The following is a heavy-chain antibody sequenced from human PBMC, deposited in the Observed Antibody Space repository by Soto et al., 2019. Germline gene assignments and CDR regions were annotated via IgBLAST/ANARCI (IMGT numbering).Heavy chain of an antibody. CDR3: ARGSHIVVATDAFDI. V-gene: IGHV4-38-2*02. CDR1: NLSISSGYY. J-gene: IGHJ3*02. Sequence: PSETLSLTCSVSNLSISSGYYWGWIRQPPGKGLEWIANTYHSGITYYNSSLKSRITISVDTSKNQFSLKMNSVTAADTAVYYCARGSHIVVATDAFDIWGQGTMVT. CDR2: TYHSGIT. D-gene: IGHD2-21*02.